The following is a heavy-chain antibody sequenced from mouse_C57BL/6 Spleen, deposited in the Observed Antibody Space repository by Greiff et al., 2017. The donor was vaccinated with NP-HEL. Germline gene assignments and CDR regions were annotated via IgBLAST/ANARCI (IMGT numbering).Heavy chain of an antibody. J-gene: IGHJ3*01. CDR1: GFSFNTYA. D-gene: IGHD3-3*01. Sequence: DVKLVESGGGLVQPKGSLKLSCAASGFSFNTYAMNWVRQAPGKGLEWVARIRSKSNNYATYYADSVKDRFTISRDDSESMLYLQMNNLKTEDTAMYYCVRQGDVAWFAYWGQGTLVTVSA. CDR3: VRQGDVAWFAY. V-gene: IGHV10-1*01. CDR2: IRSKSNNYAT.